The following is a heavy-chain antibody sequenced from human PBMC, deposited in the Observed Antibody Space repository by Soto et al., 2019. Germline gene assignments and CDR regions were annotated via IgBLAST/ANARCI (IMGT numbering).Heavy chain of an antibody. CDR1: GFTFSSYG. D-gene: IGHD3-16*01. V-gene: IGHV3-30*03. CDR3: GGGGGRDIDY. J-gene: IGHJ4*02. Sequence: QVQLGESGGGVVQPGGSLRLSCAASGFTFSSYGMHWVRQAPGKGLEWVAVISYDGSNEYYADSVKGRFTISRDNSKSTLYLQMNSLRAEDMAVYFCGGGGGRDIDYWGQGTLVTVSS. CDR2: ISYDGSNE.